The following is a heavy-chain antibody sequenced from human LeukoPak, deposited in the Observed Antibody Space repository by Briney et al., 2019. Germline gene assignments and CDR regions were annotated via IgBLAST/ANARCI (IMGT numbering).Heavy chain of an antibody. CDR3: ARHQWGVDYGDSSDY. J-gene: IGHJ4*02. CDR2: IIPILGIA. Sequence: ASVKVSCKASGGTFSSYAISWVRQAPGQGLEWMGRIIPILGIANYAQKFQGRVTITADKSTSTAYMELSSLRSEDTAVYYCARHQWGVDYGDSSDYWGQRTLLTLTS. D-gene: IGHD4-17*01. V-gene: IGHV1-69*04. CDR1: GGTFSSYA.